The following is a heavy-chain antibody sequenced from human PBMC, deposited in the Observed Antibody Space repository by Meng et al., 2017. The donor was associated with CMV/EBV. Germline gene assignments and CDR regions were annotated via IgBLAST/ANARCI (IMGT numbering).Heavy chain of an antibody. CDR2: TYYRSKWYN. V-gene: IGHV6-1*01. J-gene: IGHJ6*02. D-gene: IGHD1-26*01. CDR3: ARGHGVGATYYYYYGMDV. Sequence: LRLSCAISGDSVSSNSAAWNWIRQSPSRGLEWLGRTYYRSKWYNDYAVSVKSRITINPDTSKNQFSLQLNSVTPEDTAVYYCARGHGVGATYYYYYGMDVWGQGTTVTVSS. CDR1: GDSVSSNSAA.